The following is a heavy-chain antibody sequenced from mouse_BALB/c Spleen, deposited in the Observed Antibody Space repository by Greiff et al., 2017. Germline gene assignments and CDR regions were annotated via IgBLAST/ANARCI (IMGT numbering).Heavy chain of an antibody. Sequence: EVQLVESGGGLVQPGGSRKLSCAASGFTFSSFGMHWVRQAPEKGLEWVAYISSGSSTNYYADTVKGRFTISRDNPKNTLFLQMTSLRSEDTAMYYCDRSLGGAMDYWGKGTAVTVSS. CDR2: ISSGSSTN. CDR3: DRSLGGAMDY. V-gene: IGHV5-17*02. J-gene: IGHJ4*01. CDR1: GFTFSSFG.